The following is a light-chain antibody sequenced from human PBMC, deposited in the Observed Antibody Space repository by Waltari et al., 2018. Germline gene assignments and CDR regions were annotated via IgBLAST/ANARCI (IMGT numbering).Light chain of an antibody. Sequence: SYELTQPLSVSVALGQTATITCGGSNLGSKDVNWYQQKPGQAPVLVIYRDTKRPFGIPERFSGSNSENTATLTISSAQVGDESDFYCQLWDSNTAIFGGGTKLTVL. J-gene: IGLJ2*01. CDR2: RDT. V-gene: IGLV3-9*01. CDR3: QLWDSNTAI. CDR1: NLGSKD.